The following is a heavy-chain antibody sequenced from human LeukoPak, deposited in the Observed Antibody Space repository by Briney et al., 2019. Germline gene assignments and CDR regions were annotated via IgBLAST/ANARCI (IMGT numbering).Heavy chain of an antibody. CDR3: ARELGYSSGWRDY. CDR1: GGTLSSYA. Sequence: GSSVKVSCKASGGTLSSYAISWVRQAPGQGLEWMGRIIPIFGTANYAQKFQGRVTITTDESTSTAYMELSSLRSEDTAVYYCARELGYSSGWRDYWGQGTLVTVSS. CDR2: IIPIFGTA. V-gene: IGHV1-69*05. D-gene: IGHD6-19*01. J-gene: IGHJ4*02.